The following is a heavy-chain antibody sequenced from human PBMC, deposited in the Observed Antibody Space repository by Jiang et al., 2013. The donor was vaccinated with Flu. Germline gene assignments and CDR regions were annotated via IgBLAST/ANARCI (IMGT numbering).Heavy chain of an antibody. Sequence: SQTLSLTCAISGDSVSSNSAAWNWIRQSPSRGLEWLGRTYYRSKWYNDYAVSAKSRITINPDISLQLRSVTPEDTAVYYCARQDRGYFDYWGQGTLVTVSS. CDR1: GDSVSSNSAA. J-gene: IGHJ4*02. V-gene: IGHV6-1*01. D-gene: IGHD3-10*01. CDR2: TYYRSKWYN. CDR3: ARQDRGYFDY.